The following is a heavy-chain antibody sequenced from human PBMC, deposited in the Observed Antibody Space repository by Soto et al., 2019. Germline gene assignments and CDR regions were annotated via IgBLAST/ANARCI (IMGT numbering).Heavy chain of an antibody. CDR3: ARVVGGATSP. D-gene: IGHD1-26*01. J-gene: IGHJ5*02. Sequence: SSETLSLTCAVSGYSISSGYYWGWIRQPPGKGLEWIGSIYHSGSTYYNPSLKSRVTISVDTSKNQFSLKLSSVTAADTAVYYCARVVGGATSPWGQGTLVTVSS. CDR1: GYSISSGYY. CDR2: IYHSGST. V-gene: IGHV4-38-2*01.